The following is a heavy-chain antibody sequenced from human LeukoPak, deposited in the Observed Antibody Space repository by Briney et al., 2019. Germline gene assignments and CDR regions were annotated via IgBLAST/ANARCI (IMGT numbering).Heavy chain of an antibody. J-gene: IGHJ4*02. CDR3: ARPLVYGDRDRGFDY. Sequence: ASVKVSCKASGYTFTSYGISWVRQAPGQGLEWMGWINTNTGNPTYAQGFTGRFVFSLDTSVSTAYLQISSLKAEDTAVYYCARPLVYGDRDRGFDYWGQGTLVTVSS. CDR2: INTNTGNP. CDR1: GYTFTSYG. V-gene: IGHV7-4-1*02. D-gene: IGHD4-17*01.